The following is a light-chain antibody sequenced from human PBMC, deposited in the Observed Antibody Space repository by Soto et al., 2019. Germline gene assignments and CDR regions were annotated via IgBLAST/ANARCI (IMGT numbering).Light chain of an antibody. CDR1: QSISSW. CDR3: QQYNNYWT. J-gene: IGKJ1*01. Sequence: DIQMTQSPSTLSASLGDRVTITCRASQSISSWLAWYQQKPGKAPKLLIYKASSLESGVPSRFSGSGSATEFTLTISSLQPDDFATYYCQQYNNYWTFGQGTKVDIK. V-gene: IGKV1-5*03. CDR2: KAS.